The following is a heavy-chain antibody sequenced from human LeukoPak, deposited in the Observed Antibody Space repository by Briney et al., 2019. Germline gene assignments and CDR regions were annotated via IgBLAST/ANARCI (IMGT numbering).Heavy chain of an antibody. CDR1: GFAVSSNY. D-gene: IGHD3-10*01. J-gene: IGHJ4*02. CDR3: AKVKGWYGEGYFDY. CDR2: IYRDAKT. V-gene: IGHV3-53*01. Sequence: PGGSLRLSCAASGFAVSSNYMSWVRQAPGKGLEWVSVIYRDAKTYYADSVKGRFTISRDISKNTLFLQMTSLRAEDTALYYCAKVKGWYGEGYFDYWGQGTLVTVSP.